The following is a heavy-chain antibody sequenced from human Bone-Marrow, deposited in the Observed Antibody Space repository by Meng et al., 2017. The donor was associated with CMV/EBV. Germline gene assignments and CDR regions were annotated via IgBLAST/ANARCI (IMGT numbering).Heavy chain of an antibody. D-gene: IGHD3-22*01. CDR2: IAPGDSYT. J-gene: IGHJ4*02. CDR1: FPSYW. CDR3: ARLDYYDSSDYSQGAGRRDY. Sequence: FPSYWISWVRPMPGKGLEWMGTIAPGDSYTNYSPSFQGHVTISADKSISTAYLQWTSLKASDTAMYYCARLDYYDSSDYSQGAGRRDYWGQGTLVTVSS. V-gene: IGHV5-10-1*01.